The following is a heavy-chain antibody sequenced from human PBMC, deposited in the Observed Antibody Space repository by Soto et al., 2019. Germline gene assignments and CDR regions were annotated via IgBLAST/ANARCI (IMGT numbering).Heavy chain of an antibody. Sequence: KPSETLSLTCTVSGGTISSYYWSWILQPPGKGMEWIGYIYYSGSSNYKPALKSRVTISLDTSKNQFSLKLSSVTAADTAVYYCARGTYRQLGQGVPDYGMDVWGQGTTVTVSS. CDR1: GGTISSYY. CDR3: ARGTYRQLGQGVPDYGMDV. J-gene: IGHJ6*02. V-gene: IGHV4-59*01. CDR2: IYYSGSS. D-gene: IGHD6-6*01.